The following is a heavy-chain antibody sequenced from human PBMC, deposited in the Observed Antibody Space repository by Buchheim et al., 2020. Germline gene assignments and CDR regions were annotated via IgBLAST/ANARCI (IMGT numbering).Heavy chain of an antibody. Sequence: EVQLVESGGGLVKPGGSLRLSCAASGFTFRSYSMNWVRQAPGKGLEWVSSIGSRSSYRYYADSVKGRFTISRDNAENSLYVQMYSLRAEDTAVYYCARANENYSGFDYWGQGTL. CDR3: ARANENYSGFDY. J-gene: IGHJ4*02. CDR2: IGSRSSYR. CDR1: GFTFRSYS. V-gene: IGHV3-21*01. D-gene: IGHD1-7*01.